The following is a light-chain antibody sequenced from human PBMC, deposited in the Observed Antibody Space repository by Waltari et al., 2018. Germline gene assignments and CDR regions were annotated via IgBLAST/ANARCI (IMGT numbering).Light chain of an antibody. Sequence: QLTQSPSPVPASLGDRVTTTWRASQVISNWLAWSQQKPVNAPKLLIYGASSLQTGVPDSFSGSGSGTEFALTISSLQPEDFATYYCQQASSFPITFGPGTKVEIK. V-gene: IGKV1-12*01. CDR2: GAS. J-gene: IGKJ3*01. CDR1: QVISNW. CDR3: QQASSFPIT.